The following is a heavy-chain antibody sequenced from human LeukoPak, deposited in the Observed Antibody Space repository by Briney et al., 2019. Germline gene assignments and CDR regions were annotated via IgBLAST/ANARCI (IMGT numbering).Heavy chain of an antibody. J-gene: IGHJ4*02. Sequence: SVKVSCKASGGTFNNHAISWVRQAPGQGLQWMGVIIPISGTANYAQKFQGRVTITADESTSTVYMELSSLTSEDTAVYYCARWAGESSSWYPALVDYWGQGTLVTVSS. CDR2: IIPISGTA. CDR3: ARWAGESSSWYPALVDY. D-gene: IGHD6-13*01. V-gene: IGHV1-69*13. CDR1: GGTFNNHA.